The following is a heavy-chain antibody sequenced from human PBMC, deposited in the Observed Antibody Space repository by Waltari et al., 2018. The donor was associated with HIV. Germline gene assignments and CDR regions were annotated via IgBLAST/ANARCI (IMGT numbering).Heavy chain of an antibody. CDR1: GFTFSSYA. CDR2: ISGSGGST. Sequence: EVQLLESGGGLVQPGGSLRLSCAASGFTFSSYAMSWVSQAPGKGLEWVSAISGSGGSTYYADSVKGRFTISRDNSKNTLYLQMNSLRAEDTAVYYCAKGGWLQLILFDYWGQGTLVTVSS. J-gene: IGHJ4*02. D-gene: IGHD5-12*01. V-gene: IGHV3-23*01. CDR3: AKGGWLQLILFDY.